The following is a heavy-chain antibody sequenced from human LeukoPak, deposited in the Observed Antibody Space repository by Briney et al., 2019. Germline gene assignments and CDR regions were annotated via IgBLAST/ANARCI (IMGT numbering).Heavy chain of an antibody. CDR1: GSTFPSHA. Sequence: ASVKVSCKASGSTFPSHAITWLRQAPGQGPEWMGWISTSNGDKNYVQNLQGRITLTIDTSTATAYMELRSLRSDDTAVYYCATRGITAARLDYWGQGTLVTVSS. CDR2: ISTSNGDK. D-gene: IGHD1-20*01. CDR3: ATRGITAARLDY. J-gene: IGHJ4*02. V-gene: IGHV1-18*04.